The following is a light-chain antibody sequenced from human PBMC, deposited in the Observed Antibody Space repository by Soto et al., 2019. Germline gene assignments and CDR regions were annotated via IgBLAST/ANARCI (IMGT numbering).Light chain of an antibody. Sequence: QSVLTQLPSASGTPGQGVTISCSGGTSNIGSNYVYWYQQLPGTAPKLLIYRNNQRPSGVPDRFSGSKSGTSASLAISGLRSDDEADYFCATWDDSLNGFYVFGTGTKVTVL. CDR1: TSNIGSNY. CDR3: ATWDDSLNGFYV. J-gene: IGLJ1*01. CDR2: RNN. V-gene: IGLV1-47*01.